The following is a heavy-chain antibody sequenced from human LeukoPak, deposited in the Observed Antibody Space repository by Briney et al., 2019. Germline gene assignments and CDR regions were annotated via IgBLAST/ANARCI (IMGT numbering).Heavy chain of an antibody. CDR1: GGSFSGYY. Sequence: SSETLSLTCAVYGGSFSGYYWNWIRQPPGKGLEWIGEINHRGSTNYNPSLKSRVIISVDTSKNQFSLKLSSVTAADTAVYYCASGNWNDGGPDYYYYMNVWGKGTTVTVSS. V-gene: IGHV4-34*01. CDR2: INHRGST. J-gene: IGHJ6*03. CDR3: ASGNWNDGGPDYYYYMNV. D-gene: IGHD1-1*01.